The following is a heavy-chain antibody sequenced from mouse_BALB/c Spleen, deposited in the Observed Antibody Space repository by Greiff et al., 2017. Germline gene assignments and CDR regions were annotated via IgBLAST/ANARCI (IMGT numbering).Heavy chain of an antibody. CDR1: GFTFSDYY. J-gene: IGHJ4*01. V-gene: IGHV5-4*02. CDR2: ISDGGSYT. CDR3: ARPAYYDYAMDY. Sequence: EVKLVESGGGLVKPGGSLKLSCAASGFTFSDYYMYWVRQTPEKRLEWVATISDGGSYTYYPDSVKGRFTISRDNAKNNLYLQMSSLKSEDTAMYYCARPAYYDYAMDYWGQGTSVTVSS. D-gene: IGHD2-10*01.